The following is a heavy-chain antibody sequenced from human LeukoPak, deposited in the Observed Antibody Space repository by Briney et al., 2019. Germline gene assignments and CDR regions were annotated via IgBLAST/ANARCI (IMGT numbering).Heavy chain of an antibody. V-gene: IGHV4-59*01. J-gene: IGHJ6*03. D-gene: IGHD2-8*01. Sequence: SETLSLTCTVSGDSMSNYYWSWIRQPPGKRLEWIGYIYYGGITNYNPSLKSRVTISVDTSRNQFSLKLTSVTGADTALYHCASGMVNTYYYYYYMDVWGKGTSVTVSS. CDR1: GDSMSNYY. CDR3: ASGMVNTYYYYYYMDV. CDR2: IYYGGIT.